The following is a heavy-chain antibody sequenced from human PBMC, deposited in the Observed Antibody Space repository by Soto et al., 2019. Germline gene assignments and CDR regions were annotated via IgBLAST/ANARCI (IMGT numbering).Heavy chain of an antibody. CDR1: GFTFSSYA. CDR2: ISGSGGST. V-gene: IGHV3-23*01. Sequence: EVQLLESGGGLVQPGGSLRLSCAASGFTFSSYAMSWVRQAPGKGLEWVSAISGSGGSTYYADSVKGRFTISRDNSKNTLYPQMNSLRGEDTAVYYCAKAITMVRGVITYFDYWGQGTLVTVSS. D-gene: IGHD3-10*01. J-gene: IGHJ4*02. CDR3: AKAITMVRGVITYFDY.